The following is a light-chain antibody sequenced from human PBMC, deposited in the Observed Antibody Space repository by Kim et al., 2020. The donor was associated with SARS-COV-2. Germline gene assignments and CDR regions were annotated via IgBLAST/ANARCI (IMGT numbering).Light chain of an antibody. V-gene: IGKV1-8*01. CDR3: QQYYSYPIT. Sequence: ASTRARVTITCRASQGISSYLAWYQQKPGKAPKLLIHAASTLQSGVPSRFSGSGSGTDFTLTIRCLQSEDFATYYCQQYYSYPITFGQGTRLEIK. J-gene: IGKJ5*01. CDR2: AAS. CDR1: QGISSY.